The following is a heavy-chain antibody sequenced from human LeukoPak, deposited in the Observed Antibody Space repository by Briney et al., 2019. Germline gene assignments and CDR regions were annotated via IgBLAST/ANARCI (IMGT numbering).Heavy chain of an antibody. D-gene: IGHD2-8*01. J-gene: IGHJ6*03. CDR2: INPNSGGT. V-gene: IGHV1-2*02. CDR1: GYTFTGYY. Sequence: ASVKVSCKASGYTFTGYYMHWVRQAPGQGLEWMGWINPNSGGTNYAQKFQGRVTMTRDTSISTAYMELSRLRSDDTAVYYCARALRGCTNGVCPKRPPVYYYMDVWGKGTTVTVSS. CDR3: ARALRGCTNGVCPKRPPVYYYMDV.